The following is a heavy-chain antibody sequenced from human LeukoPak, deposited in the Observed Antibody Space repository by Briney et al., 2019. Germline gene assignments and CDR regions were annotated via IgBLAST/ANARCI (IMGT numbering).Heavy chain of an antibody. CDR2: INPNSGGT. CDR1: GYTFTKYG. V-gene: IGHV1-18*01. J-gene: IGHJ5*02. D-gene: IGHD1-14*01. Sequence: ASVKVSCKASGYTFTKYGINWVRQAPGQGLEWMGWINPNSGGTNYAQKFQGRVTVTRDTSTSTVYMELSSLRSEDTAVYYCARAWRYTDWFDPWGQGTLVTVSS. CDR3: ARAWRYTDWFDP.